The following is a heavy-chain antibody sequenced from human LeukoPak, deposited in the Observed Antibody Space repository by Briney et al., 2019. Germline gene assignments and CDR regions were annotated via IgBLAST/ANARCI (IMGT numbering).Heavy chain of an antibody. CDR2: ISSSSSYI. J-gene: IGHJ6*03. CDR3: AKMGGEHYYYYMDV. CDR1: GFTFSNYS. Sequence: GGSLRLSCAASGFTFSNYSMNWVRQAPGKGLEWVSSISSSSSYIYYADSVKGRFTISRDNAKNSLYLQMNSLRAEDAAVYYCAKMGGEHYYYYMDVWGKGTTVTVSS. V-gene: IGHV3-21*01. D-gene: IGHD3-16*01.